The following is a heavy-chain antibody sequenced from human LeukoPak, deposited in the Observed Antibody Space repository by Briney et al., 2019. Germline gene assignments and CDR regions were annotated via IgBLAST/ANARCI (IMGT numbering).Heavy chain of an antibody. CDR3: ARAPRGYIYYFDY. CDR2: INAGNGNT. D-gene: IGHD3-3*01. V-gene: IGHV1-3*01. CDR1: GYTFTSYA. J-gene: IGHJ4*02. Sequence: ASVKVSCKASGYTFTSYAMHWVRQAPGQRLEWMGWINAGNGNTKYSQKFQGRVTITRDTSASTAYMELSSLRSEDTAVYYCARAPRGYIYYFDYWGQGTLVTVSS.